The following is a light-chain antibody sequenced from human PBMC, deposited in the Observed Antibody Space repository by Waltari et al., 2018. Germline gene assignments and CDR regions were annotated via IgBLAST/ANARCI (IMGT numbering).Light chain of an antibody. Sequence: QSALTQPASVSGSPGQSITISCTGTSADVGGYNYVSWYQQYPGKAPQLMIYEVSFRPEGISNRFSGSKSGNTATLTISGLQAEDEADYYCSSKTSASGVFGTGTTVTVL. J-gene: IGLJ1*01. CDR1: SADVGGYNY. CDR2: EVS. CDR3: SSKTSASGV. V-gene: IGLV2-14*01.